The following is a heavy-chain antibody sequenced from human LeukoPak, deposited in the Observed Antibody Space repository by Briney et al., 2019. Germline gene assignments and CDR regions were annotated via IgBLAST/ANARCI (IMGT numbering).Heavy chain of an antibody. J-gene: IGHJ5*02. CDR3: AREVDYYGSGSSPNWFDP. V-gene: IGHV1-2*02. D-gene: IGHD3-10*01. Sequence: ASVKVSCKASGYTFTGYYMHWVRQAPGQGLEWMGWINPNSGGTNYAQRFQGRVTMTRDTSISTAYMELSRLRSDDTAVYYCAREVDYYGSGSSPNWFDPWGQGTLVTVSS. CDR1: GYTFTGYY. CDR2: INPNSGGT.